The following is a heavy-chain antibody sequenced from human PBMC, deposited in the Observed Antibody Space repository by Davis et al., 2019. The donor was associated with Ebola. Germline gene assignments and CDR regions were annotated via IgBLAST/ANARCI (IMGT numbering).Heavy chain of an antibody. CDR1: GFTFSSYE. CDR2: ISSSGTTK. V-gene: IGHV3-48*03. J-gene: IGHJ6*02. D-gene: IGHD2-8*01. CDR3: AREGLYCTNGLCNTWGKYGMDV. Sequence: PGGSLRLSCAASGFTFSSYEMNWVRQAPGKGLEWLSYISSSGTTKYYANSVKGRFTISRDNAKNSLYLQMNSLRAEDSAVYYCAREGLYCTNGLCNTWGKYGMDVWGQGTTVTVSS.